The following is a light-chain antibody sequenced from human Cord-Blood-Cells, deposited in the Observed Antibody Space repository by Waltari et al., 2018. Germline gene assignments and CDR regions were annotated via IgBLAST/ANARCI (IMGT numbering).Light chain of an antibody. CDR3: QQYNNCPRT. J-gene: IGKJ1*01. CDR2: GAS. CDR1: QSVSSK. V-gene: IGKV3-15*01. Sequence: EIVMTQSPATLSVSPGERATLSCRASQSVSSKLAWYQQKPGQAPRLLIYGASTRATGIPARFSGSGSGTEFTLTISSLQSEDFAVYYCQQYNNCPRTLGQGTKVEIK.